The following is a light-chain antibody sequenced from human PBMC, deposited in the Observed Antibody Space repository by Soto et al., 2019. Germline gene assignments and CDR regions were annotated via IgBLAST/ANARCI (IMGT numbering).Light chain of an antibody. Sequence: EIVLTQSPGTLSLSPGERAALSCRASQSVTSSYLAWYQQKPGQAPRLLIYGASTRATGIPVRFSGSGFGTEFTLTISSLQSEDFAVYYCQQYKNWPHFGQGTRLEI. J-gene: IGKJ5*01. V-gene: IGKV3-15*01. CDR3: QQYKNWPH. CDR1: QSVTSS. CDR2: GAS.